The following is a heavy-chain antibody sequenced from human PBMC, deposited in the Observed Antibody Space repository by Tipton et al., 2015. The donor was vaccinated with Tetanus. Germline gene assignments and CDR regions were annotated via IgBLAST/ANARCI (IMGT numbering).Heavy chain of an antibody. CDR1: GGSISSSSYY. D-gene: IGHD3-10*01. J-gene: IGHJ5*02. Sequence: TLSLTCTVSGGSISSSSYYWGWIRQPPGKGLEWIGSIYYSGSTYYNPSLKSRVTISVDTSKKQFSLKMTSVTAADTAVYFCARASVTILRGVMIRGTGWFDPWGQGTLVTVSS. V-gene: IGHV4-39*07. CDR3: ARASVTILRGVMIRGTGWFDP. CDR2: IYYSGST.